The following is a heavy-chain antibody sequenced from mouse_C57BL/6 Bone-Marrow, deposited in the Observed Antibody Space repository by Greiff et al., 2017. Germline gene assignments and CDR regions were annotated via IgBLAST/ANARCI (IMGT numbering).Heavy chain of an antibody. J-gene: IGHJ3*01. V-gene: IGHV1-19*01. CDR3: ARTLYDPFAY. CDR2: LNPYNGGT. Sequence: EVKLQQSGPVLVKPGASVKMSCKASGYTFTDYYMNWVKQSHGKSLEWIGVLNPYNGGTSYNQKFKGKATLTVDKSSSTAYMELNSLTSEDSAVYYCARTLYDPFAYWGQGTLVTVSA. CDR1: GYTFTDYY. D-gene: IGHD2-3*01.